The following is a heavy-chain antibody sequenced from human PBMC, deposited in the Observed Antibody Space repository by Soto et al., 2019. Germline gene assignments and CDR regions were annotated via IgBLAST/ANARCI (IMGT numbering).Heavy chain of an antibody. CDR1: GGSITNDGYY. CDR2: IYYSGST. V-gene: IGHV4-31*03. J-gene: IGHJ5*02. CDR3: ARLIAISSNWFDP. D-gene: IGHD3-16*01. Sequence: QVQLQESGPGLVKPSQTLSLTCTVSGGSITNDGYYWSWVRQHPGKGMEWIGYIYYSGSTYYNPSLKGRVIISVDTSQNQFSLKLSSVTAADTAVYYCARLIAISSNWFDPWGQGTLVTVSS.